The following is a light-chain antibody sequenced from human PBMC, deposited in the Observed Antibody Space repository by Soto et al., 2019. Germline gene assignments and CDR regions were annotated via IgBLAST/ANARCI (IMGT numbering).Light chain of an antibody. CDR2: SAY. CDR3: QQSYNFPRT. CDR1: RKINTF. Sequence: DIRRTHFQPSLSPSVGAKVTIISRAGRKINTFLNCYLKKPGQAPKLLIYSAYSLQSGVSPRFSGDGSGTDFTLTISSLQPEDFATYYCQQSYNFPRTFGQGTTV. V-gene: IGKV1-39*01. J-gene: IGKJ1*01.